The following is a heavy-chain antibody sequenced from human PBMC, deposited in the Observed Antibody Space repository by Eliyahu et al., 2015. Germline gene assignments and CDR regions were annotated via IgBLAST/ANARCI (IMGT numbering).Heavy chain of an antibody. Sequence: EVQLVESGGDLVKPGGSLRLSCAASGFIFSDASMSWVRQAPGKGLEWVGQIKTRADGGTTDYAAPVKGRFTISRDDSRSILFLQINSLKTEDTAVYYCATHRDYSSPPYLDYWGQGTLVTVSS. D-gene: IGHD6-19*01. CDR3: ATHRDYSSPPYLDY. CDR2: IKTRADGGTT. CDR1: GFIFSDAS. V-gene: IGHV3-15*01. J-gene: IGHJ4*02.